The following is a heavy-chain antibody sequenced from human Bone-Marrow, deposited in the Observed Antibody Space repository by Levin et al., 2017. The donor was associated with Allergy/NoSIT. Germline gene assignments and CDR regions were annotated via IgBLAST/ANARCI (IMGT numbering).Heavy chain of an antibody. J-gene: IGHJ4*02. D-gene: IGHD3-10*01. Sequence: GGSLRLSCEASGFTFSTYSMNWVRQAPGKGLEWISYISSTVTIIHYADSVKGRLTISRDNAKNSLYLQMDSLRDEDTAIYYCVRGKGSYWGQGTLVTVSS. V-gene: IGHV3-48*02. CDR1: GFTFSTYS. CDR3: VRGKGSY. CDR2: ISSTVTII.